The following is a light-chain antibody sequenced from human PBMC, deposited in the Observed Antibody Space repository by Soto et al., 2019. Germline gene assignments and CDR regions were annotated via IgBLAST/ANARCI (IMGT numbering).Light chain of an antibody. CDR3: CSYSSGSTPWV. CDR2: DVS. J-gene: IGLJ1*01. Sequence: QSALTQPASVSGSPGQSITISCTGTSSDVGGYNYVSWYQHHPGKAPKLIIFDVSDRPSGISDRFSASKSGNTASLTISGLQAEDEADYYCCSYSSGSTPWVFGTGTRSPS. V-gene: IGLV2-14*03. CDR1: SSDVGGYNY.